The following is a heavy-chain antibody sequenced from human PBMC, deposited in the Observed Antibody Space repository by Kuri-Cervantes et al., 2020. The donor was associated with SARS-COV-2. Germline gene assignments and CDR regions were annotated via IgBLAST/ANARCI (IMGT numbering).Heavy chain of an antibody. CDR3: ARDRGIAAQMDV. J-gene: IGHJ6*02. D-gene: IGHD6-13*01. Sequence: SVKVSCKASGGTFSNYAISWVRQAPGQGLEWMGGIIPIFGTANYAQKFQGRVTITADESTSTAYMELSSLRSEDTAVYYCARDRGIAAQMDVWGQGTTVTVSS. V-gene: IGHV1-69*13. CDR1: GGTFSNYA. CDR2: IIPIFGTA.